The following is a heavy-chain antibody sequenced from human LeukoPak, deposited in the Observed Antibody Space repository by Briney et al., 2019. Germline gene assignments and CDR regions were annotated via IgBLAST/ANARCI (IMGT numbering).Heavy chain of an antibody. J-gene: IGHJ5*02. CDR2: INPNSGGT. CDR3: ERGVLFVVGPAAVFARGNWGDP. V-gene: IGHV1-2*02. Sequence: GAAVKVSCKASGYTFTGYYMHWVRQAPGQGLEWMGWINPNSGGTNYAQKFQGRVTMTRDTSISTAYMELRRLRSDDTAVYYCERGVLFVVGPAAVFARGNWGDPWGRGTLVSVSS. CDR1: GYTFTGYY. D-gene: IGHD2-2*01.